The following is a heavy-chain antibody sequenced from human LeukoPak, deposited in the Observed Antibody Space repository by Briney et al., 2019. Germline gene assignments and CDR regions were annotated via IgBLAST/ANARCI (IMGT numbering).Heavy chain of an antibody. J-gene: IGHJ3*02. V-gene: IGHV1-24*01. CDR2: FDPEDGKT. D-gene: IGHD3-3*01. CDR1: EYTLSELS. Sequence: ASVKVSCKVPEYTLSELSMHWVRQAPGKGLEWMGGFDPEDGKTFYAQKFQGRVTMTEDTSTDTAYMELNSLRSDDTAMYYCATAISYYDFWRGYYKGAFEIWGQGTVVTVSS. CDR3: ATAISYYDFWRGYYKGAFEI.